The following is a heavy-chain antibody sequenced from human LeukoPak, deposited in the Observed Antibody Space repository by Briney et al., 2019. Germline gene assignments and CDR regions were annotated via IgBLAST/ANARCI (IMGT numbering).Heavy chain of an antibody. CDR3: ARDADPILRYFDWLSHFDY. D-gene: IGHD3-9*01. CDR1: VYTXTNXX. J-gene: IGHJ4*02. V-gene: IGHV1-18*01. CDR2: XXADNGNT. Sequence: ASVKVSCKSSVYTXTNXXXSXXXXXXGXGXXWXGXXXADNGNTTYAQKLQGRVPMTTATYTSTAYMELRSLRSDDTAVYYCARDADPILRYFDWLSHFDYWGQGTLVRVSS.